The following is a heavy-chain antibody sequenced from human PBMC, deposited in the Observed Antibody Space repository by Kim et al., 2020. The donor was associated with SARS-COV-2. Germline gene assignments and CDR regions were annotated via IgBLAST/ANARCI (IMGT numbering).Heavy chain of an antibody. V-gene: IGHV1-58*01. J-gene: IGHJ6*04. CDR1: GFTFTSSA. D-gene: IGHD5-12*01. CDR3: AADPLHSGYVPYYYGMDV. CDR2: IVVGSGNT. Sequence: SVKVSCKASGFTFTSSAVQWVRQARGQRLEWIGWIVVGSGNTNYAQKFHERVTITRDMSTSTAYMELSSLRSEDTAVYYCAADPLHSGYVPYYYGMDVWGKGTTVTVSS.